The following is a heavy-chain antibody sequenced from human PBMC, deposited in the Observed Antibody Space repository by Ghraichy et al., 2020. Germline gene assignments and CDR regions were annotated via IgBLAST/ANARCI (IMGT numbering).Heavy chain of an antibody. CDR2: IIPIFGTA. J-gene: IGHJ6*02. V-gene: IGHV1-69*13. CDR3: GVVVPAAIPTNENYYGMDV. D-gene: IGHD2-2*01. Sequence: SVKVSCKASGGTFSSYAISWVRQAPGQGLEWMGGIIPIFGTANYAQKFQGRVTITADESTSTAYMELSSLRSEDTAVYYCGVVVPAAIPTNENYYGMDVWGQGTTVTVSS. CDR1: GGTFSSYA.